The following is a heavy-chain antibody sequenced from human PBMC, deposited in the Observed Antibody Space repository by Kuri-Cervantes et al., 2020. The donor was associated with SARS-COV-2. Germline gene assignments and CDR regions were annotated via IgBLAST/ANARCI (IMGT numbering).Heavy chain of an antibody. CDR2: INPNSGGT. V-gene: IGHV1-2*02. CDR3: ARDGSSSWFATLNNGFDP. CDR1: GYTFTGYY. Sequence: ASVKVSCKASGYTFTGYYMHWVRQAPGQGLEWMGWINPNSGGTNYAQKFQGRVTMTRDTSISTAYMELSRLRSDDTAVYYCARDGSSSWFATLNNGFDPWGQGTLVTVSS. D-gene: IGHD6-13*01. J-gene: IGHJ5*02.